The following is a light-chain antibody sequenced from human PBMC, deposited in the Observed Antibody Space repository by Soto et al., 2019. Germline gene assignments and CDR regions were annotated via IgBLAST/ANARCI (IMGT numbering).Light chain of an antibody. CDR3: QQYDNSPWT. V-gene: IGKV3-20*01. J-gene: IGKJ1*01. Sequence: EIVLTQSPGTLSLSPGEGATLSCRASQSVSSSYLAWYQQKPGQAPRLLIYGASSRATGIPDRFSGGGSGTDFTLTISRLEPEDFAVYYCQQYDNSPWTFGQVTKVEIK. CDR2: GAS. CDR1: QSVSSSY.